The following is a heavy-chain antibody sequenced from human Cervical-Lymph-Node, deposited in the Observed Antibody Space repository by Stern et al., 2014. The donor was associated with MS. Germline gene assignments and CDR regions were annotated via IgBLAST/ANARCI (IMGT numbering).Heavy chain of an antibody. Sequence: VPLVESGAQVKQPGASVKVSCKGSGYTFIRYYIHWVRQAPGQGLEWMGIVNANGGSARYAQKFQGRVTMASDTSTSTVSMELSSLRSEDTAVYYCATLYDSSGNYGMEVWGQGTTVIVSS. V-gene: IGHV1-46*01. D-gene: IGHD5/OR15-5a*01. J-gene: IGHJ6*02. CDR3: ATLYDSSGNYGMEV. CDR1: GYTFIRYY. CDR2: VNANGGSA.